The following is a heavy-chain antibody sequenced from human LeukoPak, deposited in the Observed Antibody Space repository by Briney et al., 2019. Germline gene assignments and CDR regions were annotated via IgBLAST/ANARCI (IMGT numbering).Heavy chain of an antibody. D-gene: IGHD6-13*01. CDR1: GFTFSSYA. J-gene: IGHJ4*02. CDR3: ARRIAVAALGGDY. CDR2: ISSGGSSI. Sequence: GGSLRLSCAASGFTFSSYAMSWVRQAPGKGLEWVSYISSGGSSIYYADSVKGRFTISRDNAKNSLYLQMNSLRAEDTAVYYCARRIAVAALGGDYWGQGTLVTVSS. V-gene: IGHV3-48*04.